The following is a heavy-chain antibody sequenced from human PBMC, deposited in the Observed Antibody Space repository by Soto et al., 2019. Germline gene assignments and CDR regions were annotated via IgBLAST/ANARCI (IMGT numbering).Heavy chain of an antibody. Sequence: QVQLVQSGAEVKKPGSSVKVSCKASGGTFTTYAITWVRQAPGQGLEWMGGIIPIFGTANYAQKFQGRVTITADEPTSTTSMHLSSLRSDDTAVYYCAREVGATLNWFDPWGQGTLVTVSS. J-gene: IGHJ5*02. CDR1: GGTFTTYA. V-gene: IGHV1-69*01. CDR3: AREVGATLNWFDP. D-gene: IGHD1-26*01. CDR2: IIPIFGTA.